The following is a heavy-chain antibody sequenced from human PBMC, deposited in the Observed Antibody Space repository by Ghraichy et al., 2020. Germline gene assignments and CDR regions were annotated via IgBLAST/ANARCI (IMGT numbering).Heavy chain of an antibody. J-gene: IGHJ4*02. Sequence: ESLNITCTVSGGSISSYYWSWIRQPPGKGLEWIGYIYTSGSTNYNPSLKSRVTISVDTSKNQFSLKLSSVTAADTAVYYCARHSYGRVVYYFDYWGQGTLVTVSS. D-gene: IGHD5-18*01. CDR3: ARHSYGRVVYYFDY. CDR1: GGSISSYY. CDR2: IYTSGST. V-gene: IGHV4-4*09.